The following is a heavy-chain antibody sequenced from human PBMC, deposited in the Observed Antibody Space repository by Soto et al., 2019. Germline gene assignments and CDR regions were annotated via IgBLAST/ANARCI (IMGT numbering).Heavy chain of an antibody. CDR3: ARDRRNDVWSGPYYGMDV. V-gene: IGHV3-23*01. CDR1: GFTFSSYA. J-gene: IGHJ6*02. CDR2: ISGSGGST. D-gene: IGHD3-3*01. Sequence: EVQLLESGGGLVQPGGSLRLSCAASGFTFSSYAMSWVRQAPGKGLEWVSAISGSGGSTYYADSVKGRFTISRDNSKNRLYLQINSLRAENTAMYDCARDRRNDVWSGPYYGMDVWGQGTTVTVSS.